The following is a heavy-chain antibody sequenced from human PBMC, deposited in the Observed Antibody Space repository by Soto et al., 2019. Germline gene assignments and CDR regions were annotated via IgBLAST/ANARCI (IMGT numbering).Heavy chain of an antibody. CDR2: IYYSGST. CDR3: ARQRWFDY. V-gene: IGHV4-59*08. J-gene: IGHJ4*02. Sequence: QVQLQESGPGLVKPSETLSLTCTVSGGSINNYYWSWIRQPPGKGLEWIGCIYYSGSTNYNPSLKSRVTISLDTSRNQFSLKLSSVTAADTAVYYCARQRWFDYWGQGTLVTVSS. CDR1: GGSINNYY.